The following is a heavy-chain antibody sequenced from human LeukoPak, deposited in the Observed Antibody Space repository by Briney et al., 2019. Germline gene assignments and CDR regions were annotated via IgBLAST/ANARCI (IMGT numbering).Heavy chain of an antibody. V-gene: IGHV3-64*01. Sequence: GGSLRLSCAASGFTFSSYAMHWVRQAPGKGLEYVSAISSNGGSTYYANSVKGRFTISRDNSKNTLYLQMGSLRAEDMAVYYCARGVATIFNYFDYWGQGTLVTVSS. CDR1: GFTFSSYA. D-gene: IGHD5-12*01. CDR3: ARGVATIFNYFDY. CDR2: ISSNGGST. J-gene: IGHJ4*02.